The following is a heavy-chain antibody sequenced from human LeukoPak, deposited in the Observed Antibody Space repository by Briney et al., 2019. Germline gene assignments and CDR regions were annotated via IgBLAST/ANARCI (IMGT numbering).Heavy chain of an antibody. CDR2: INHSGST. V-gene: IGHV4-34*01. CDR3: ARVPLYCNSTSCPFDY. J-gene: IGHJ4*02. Sequence: SETLSLTCAVYGGSFSGYYWSWIRQPPGKGLEWIGEINHSGSTNYNPSLKSRVTISVDTSKNQFSLKLSSVTAADTAVYYCARVPLYCNSTSCPFDYWGQGTLVTVSS. D-gene: IGHD2-2*01. CDR1: GGSFSGYY.